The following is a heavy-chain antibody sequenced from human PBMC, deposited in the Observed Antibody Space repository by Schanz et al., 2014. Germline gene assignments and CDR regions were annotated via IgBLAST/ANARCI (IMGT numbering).Heavy chain of an antibody. V-gene: IGHV3-11*01. CDR1: GFTFSDYY. J-gene: IGHJ4*02. CDR3: ARRYSGRYCFDY. D-gene: IGHD1-26*01. CDR2: ISSRGTTI. Sequence: QVQLEESGGGLVTPGGSLRLSCAASGFTFSDYYMSWIRQAPGKGLECISYISSRGTTIYYADSVKGRFTISRDNAENSLYLQMSSLRAEDTAVYYCARRYSGRYCFDYWGQGTLVTVSS.